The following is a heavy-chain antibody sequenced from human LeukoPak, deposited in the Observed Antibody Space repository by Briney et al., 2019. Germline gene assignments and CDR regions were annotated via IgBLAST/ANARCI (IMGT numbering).Heavy chain of an antibody. V-gene: IGHV1-46*01. J-gene: IGHJ4*02. CDR3: ARDGGYCSGGSCYTYYFDN. Sequence: ASVKVSCKASGYTFTNYYMHWVRQAPGQGLEWMAIINPSGVTTNYAQRFQGRVTLTRDTSTSTVYLELSSLRSDDTAVYYCARDGGYCSGGSCYTYYFDNWGQGTLVTVSS. D-gene: IGHD2-15*01. CDR2: INPSGVTT. CDR1: GYTFTNYY.